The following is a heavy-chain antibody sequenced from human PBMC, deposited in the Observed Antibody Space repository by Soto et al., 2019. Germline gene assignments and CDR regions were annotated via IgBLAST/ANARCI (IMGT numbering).Heavy chain of an antibody. CDR3: ASNPRTTAAVSYFDY. CDR1: GGTFSSYT. D-gene: IGHD4-17*01. J-gene: IGHJ4*02. V-gene: IGHV1-69*02. CDR2: IIPILGIS. Sequence: QVQLVQSGAEVKKPGSSVKVSCKASGGTFSSYTISWVRQAPGQGLEWMGRIIPILGISNYAQKFQGRVTITADKPTSAAYMELSSMRSEDTAVYYCASNPRTTAAVSYFDYWGQGTLVTVSS.